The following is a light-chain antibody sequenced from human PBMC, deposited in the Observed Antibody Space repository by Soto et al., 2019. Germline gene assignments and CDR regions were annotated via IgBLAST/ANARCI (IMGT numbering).Light chain of an antibody. CDR1: SSNIGGNY. Sequence: QSVLTQPPSASGTPGQGVTISCSGSSSNIGGNYVYWYQQLPGTAPKLLIYRNDQRPSGVPDRFSGSKSGTSASLAISGLWSEDEADYHCAAWDDSLTVVFGGGTKLTVL. J-gene: IGLJ2*01. V-gene: IGLV1-47*03. CDR3: AAWDDSLTVV. CDR2: RND.